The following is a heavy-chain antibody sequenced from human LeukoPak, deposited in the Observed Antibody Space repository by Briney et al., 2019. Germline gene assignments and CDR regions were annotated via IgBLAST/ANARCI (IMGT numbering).Heavy chain of an antibody. CDR3: AREYYYGSSGYLDAFDI. V-gene: IGHV3-48*01. CDR1: GFTFSSYS. CDR2: ISSSSSTI. Sequence: GGSLRLSCAASGFTFSSYSMNWVRQAPGKGLEWVSYISSSSSTIYYADSVKGRFTISRDNAKNSLYLQMNSLRAEDTAVYYCAREYYYGSSGYLDAFDIWGQGTMVTVSS. D-gene: IGHD3-22*01. J-gene: IGHJ3*02.